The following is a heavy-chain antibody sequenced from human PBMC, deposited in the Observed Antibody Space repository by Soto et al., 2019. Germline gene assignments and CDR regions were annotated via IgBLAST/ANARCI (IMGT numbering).Heavy chain of an antibody. V-gene: IGHV4-30-4*01. CDR2: IYDSGSS. Sequence: PXESLSITFTVSGGSVSSGYYFWSWIRQPPGKGLEWIGYIYDSGSSYYNPSLKSRVTMSVDTSKNQFSLKLRSVTAADTAMYYCAREKGYISGPKNFDAWGQGTLVTVSS. CDR1: GGSVSSGYYF. D-gene: IGHD5-12*01. CDR3: AREKGYISGPKNFDA. J-gene: IGHJ4*02.